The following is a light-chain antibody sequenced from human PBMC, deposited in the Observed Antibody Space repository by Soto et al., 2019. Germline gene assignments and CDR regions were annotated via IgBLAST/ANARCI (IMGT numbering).Light chain of an antibody. V-gene: IGLV2-14*01. J-gene: IGLJ3*02. CDR3: SSYTTSSTRV. Sequence: QSVLTQPASVSGSPGQSITISCTGTSSDVGGYNYVSWHQQHPGKAPKLMMYDVSNRPSGVSNRFSGSKSGNTASLTISGLQAEDEADYYCSSYTTSSTRVFGGGTKLTVL. CDR2: DVS. CDR1: SSDVGGYNY.